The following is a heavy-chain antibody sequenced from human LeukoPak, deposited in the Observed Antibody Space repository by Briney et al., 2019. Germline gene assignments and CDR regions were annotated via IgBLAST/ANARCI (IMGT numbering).Heavy chain of an antibody. V-gene: IGHV4-30-2*01. CDR2: INHSGST. D-gene: IGHD6-19*01. CDR1: GGSISSGGYS. CDR3: ARFSVAGPQARLDY. Sequence: SETLSLTCAVSGGSISSGGYSWSWIRQPPGKGLEWIGEINHSGSTNYNPSLKSRVTISVDTSKNQFSLKLSSVTAADTAVYYCARFSVAGPQARLDYWGQGTLVTVSS. J-gene: IGHJ4*02.